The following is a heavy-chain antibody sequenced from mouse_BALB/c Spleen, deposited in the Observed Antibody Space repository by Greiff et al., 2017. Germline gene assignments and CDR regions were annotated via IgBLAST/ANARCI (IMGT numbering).Heavy chain of an antibody. D-gene: IGHD2-2*01. CDR3: ARRIYYGYDEGTYFDY. CDR1: GFTFSSYG. V-gene: IGHV5-6*01. Sequence: VQLKESGGDLVKPGGSLKLSCAASGFTFSSYGMSWVRQTPDKRLEWVATISSGGSYTYYPDSVKGRFTISRDNAKNTLYLQMSSLKSEDTAMYYCARRIYYGYDEGTYFDYWGQGTTRTVSS. J-gene: IGHJ2*01. CDR2: ISSGGSYT.